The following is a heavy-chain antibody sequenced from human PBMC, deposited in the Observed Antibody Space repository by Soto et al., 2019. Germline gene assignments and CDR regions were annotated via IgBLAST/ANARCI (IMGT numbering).Heavy chain of an antibody. CDR3: ARDGLVPAAIYYYGMAV. CDR1: GFTFSSYA. D-gene: IGHD2-2*01. V-gene: IGHV3-23*01. J-gene: IGHJ6*02. Sequence: GGSLILSCAASGFTFSSYAMSWVRQAPGKGLEWVSAISGSGGSTYYADSVKGRFTISRDNSKNTLYLQMNSLRAEDTAVYYCARDGLVPAAIYYYGMAVWGQGTTVTVSS. CDR2: ISGSGGST.